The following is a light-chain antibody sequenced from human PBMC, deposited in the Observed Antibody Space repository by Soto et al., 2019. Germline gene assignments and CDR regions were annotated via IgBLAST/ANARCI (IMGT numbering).Light chain of an antibody. CDR1: QSVSGW. V-gene: IGKV1-5*01. Sequence: DIPMTQSPSTLSASVGDTVTVTCRASQSVSGWLAWYQQKPGEAPKLLIYDASALPRGVPSRFRGSGTGKKFTFTIASLQPDDFATYYCQQYETFSGTFGPGTKVEI. CDR3: QQYETFSGT. J-gene: IGKJ1*01. CDR2: DAS.